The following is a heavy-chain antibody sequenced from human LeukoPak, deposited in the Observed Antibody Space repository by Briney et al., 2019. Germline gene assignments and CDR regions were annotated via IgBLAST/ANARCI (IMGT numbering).Heavy chain of an antibody. Sequence: GEPLKISCKGSGYSFTSYWIDWVRQMPGKGLEWMGIIYPGDSDTRYSPSFQGQVTISADKSITTAYLEWNSLKASDTAMYYCARHPVDDYGDYGLDYWGQGTLVTVSS. J-gene: IGHJ4*02. CDR1: GYSFTSYW. CDR3: ARHPVDDYGDYGLDY. CDR2: IYPGDSDT. V-gene: IGHV5-51*01. D-gene: IGHD4-17*01.